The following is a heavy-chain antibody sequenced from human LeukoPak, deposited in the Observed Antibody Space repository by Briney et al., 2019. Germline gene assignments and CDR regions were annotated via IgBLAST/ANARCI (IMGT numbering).Heavy chain of an antibody. CDR1: GYTFTTYA. V-gene: IGHV1-3*01. D-gene: IGHD2-15*01. CDR2: INAGNGNT. J-gene: IGHJ4*02. CDR3: ARGLALGVVVTAWNY. Sequence: GAPVKVSCKASGYTFTTYALHWVRQAPGQRLEWMGWINAGNGNTKYSQKFQGRVTITRDTSASTAYMELNSLRFEDTAVYYCARGLALGVVVTAWNYWGQGTLLTVSS.